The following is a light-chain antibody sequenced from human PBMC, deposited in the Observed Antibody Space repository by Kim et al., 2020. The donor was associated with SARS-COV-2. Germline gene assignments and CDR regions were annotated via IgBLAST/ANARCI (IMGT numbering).Light chain of an antibody. V-gene: IGKV4-1*01. J-gene: IGKJ4*01. CDR2: WAS. CDR1: QSVLYSSNNKNY. CDR3: QQYYSTPLS. Sequence: ATINCKSGQSVLYSSNNKNYLAWYQQEPGQPPKLLIYWASTRESGVPVRFSGCGSGTDFALTISCLQAEDVAVYYCQQYYSTPLSFGGGTKVDIK.